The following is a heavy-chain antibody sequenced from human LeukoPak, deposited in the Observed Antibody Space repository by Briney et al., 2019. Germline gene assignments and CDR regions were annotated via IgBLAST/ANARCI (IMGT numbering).Heavy chain of an antibody. D-gene: IGHD5-12*01. CDR3: AAAFSAYDPSDS. CDR1: GYSISSGYS. J-gene: IGHJ4*02. V-gene: IGHV4-38-2*02. Sequence: SETLSLTCTVSGYSISSGYSWGWIRQPPGKGLEWIGTFFHSGSPNYNPSLKSRVTISVDTSKNQFSLNLRSVTATDTAFYYCAAAFSAYDPSDSWGQGTLVTVSS. CDR2: FFHSGSP.